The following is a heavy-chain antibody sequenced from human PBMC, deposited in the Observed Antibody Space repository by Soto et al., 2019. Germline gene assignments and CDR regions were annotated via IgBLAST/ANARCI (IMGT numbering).Heavy chain of an antibody. D-gene: IGHD3-3*01. V-gene: IGHV1-2*04. CDR2: INPNSGGT. Sequence: ASVKVSCKASGYTFTGYYMHWVRQAPGQGLEWMGWINPNSGGTNYAQKFQGWVTMTRDTSISTAYMELSRLRSDDTAVYYCARGGPRYYDFWSGYYPQVTRVVTWFHPWGQGTLVTVSS. CDR1: GYTFTGYY. J-gene: IGHJ5*02. CDR3: ARGGPRYYDFWSGYYPQVTRVVTWFHP.